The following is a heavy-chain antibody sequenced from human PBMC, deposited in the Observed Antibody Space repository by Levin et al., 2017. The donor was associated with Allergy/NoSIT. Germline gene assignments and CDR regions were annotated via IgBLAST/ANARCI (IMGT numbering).Heavy chain of an antibody. CDR2: ISTIGT. Sequence: GGSLRLSCAASGFTFSTYAMIWVRQAPGKGLEWVSSISTIGTHYADSVKGRFTISRDNSRNTLSLQLNNLTFEDTAVYDGEKSNDGWGGYSHAFDIWGQGTMATVTS. D-gene: IGHD5-12*01. V-gene: IGHV3-23*01. CDR1: GFTFSTYA. J-gene: IGHJ3*02. CDR3: EKSNDGWGGYSHAFDI.